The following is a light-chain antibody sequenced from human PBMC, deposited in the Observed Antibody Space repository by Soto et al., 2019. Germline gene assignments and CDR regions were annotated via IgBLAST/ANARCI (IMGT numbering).Light chain of an antibody. J-gene: IGLJ3*02. CDR3: SSYTSSSTRV. CDR1: SSDVGGYNY. Sequence: QSVLTQPASVSGSPGQSITISCTGTSSDVGGYNYVSWYQQHPGKAPKLMIYEVSNRPSGVSNRFYGSKSGNTASLTISGLQAXXXADYYCSSYTSSSTRVFGGGTKL. CDR2: EVS. V-gene: IGLV2-14*01.